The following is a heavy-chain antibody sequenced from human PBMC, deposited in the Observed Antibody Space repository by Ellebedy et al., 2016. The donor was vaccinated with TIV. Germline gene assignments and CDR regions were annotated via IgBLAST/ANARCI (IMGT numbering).Heavy chain of an antibody. CDR3: ANNGVVATTRLGWFYFDY. Sequence: GESLKISCAASGFSFSNYWMTWVRQAPGKGLEWVSGISGSGGNTYYADSVKGRFTISRDNSKNTLYLQMNSLRAEDTAVYYCANNGVVATTRLGWFYFDYWGQGTLVTVSS. D-gene: IGHD5-12*01. V-gene: IGHV3-23*01. CDR1: GFSFSNYW. CDR2: ISGSGGNT. J-gene: IGHJ4*02.